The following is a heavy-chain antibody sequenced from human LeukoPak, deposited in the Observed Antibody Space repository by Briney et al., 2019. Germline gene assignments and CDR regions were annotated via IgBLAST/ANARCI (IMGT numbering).Heavy chain of an antibody. D-gene: IGHD3-22*01. Sequence: SETLSLTCTVSGGSISGGTYYWNWIRQPAGKGLEWIGRIYTSGSTNYNPSLKSRVTISMDTSKNQFSLKLTSVTAADTAMYYCARDPYDTSANDAFDIWGQGTMVSVSS. CDR3: ARDPYDTSANDAFDI. CDR2: IYTSGST. V-gene: IGHV4-61*02. CDR1: GGSISGGTYY. J-gene: IGHJ3*02.